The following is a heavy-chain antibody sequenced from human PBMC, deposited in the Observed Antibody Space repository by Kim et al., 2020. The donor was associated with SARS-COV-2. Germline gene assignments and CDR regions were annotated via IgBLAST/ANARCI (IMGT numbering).Heavy chain of an antibody. D-gene: IGHD3-10*01. CDR3: ARDGELSGSYLVD. Sequence: HYTDPVKGRFTISRDLSKNTLYLQMDNLTNEDTAVYYCARDGELSGSYLVDWGQGTLVTVSS. V-gene: IGHV3-30*10. J-gene: IGHJ4*02.